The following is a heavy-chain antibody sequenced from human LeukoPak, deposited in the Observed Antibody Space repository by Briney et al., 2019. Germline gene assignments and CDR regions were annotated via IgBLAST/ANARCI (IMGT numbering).Heavy chain of an antibody. CDR3: ARDLRCSSTSCYNYYYYMDV. CDR2: IIPILGIA. D-gene: IGHD2-2*02. CDR1: RGTFSSYT. J-gene: IGHJ6*03. Sequence: ASVKVSCKASRGTFSSYTISWVRQAPGQGLEWMGRIIPILGIANYAQKFQGRVTITADKSTSTAYMELSSLRSEDTAVYYCARDLRCSSTSCYNYYYYMDVWGKGTTVTVSS. V-gene: IGHV1-69*04.